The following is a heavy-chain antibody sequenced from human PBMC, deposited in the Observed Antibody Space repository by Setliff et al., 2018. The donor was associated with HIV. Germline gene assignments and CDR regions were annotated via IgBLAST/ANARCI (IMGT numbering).Heavy chain of an antibody. CDR2: INPSGGST. V-gene: IGHV1-46*01. D-gene: IGHD6-19*01. Sequence: ASVKVSCKASGYTFTSYYMHWVRQAPGQGLEWMGIINPSGGSTSYAQKFQGRVTMTRDTSTSTVYMELSSLRSEDTAVYYCARHPRIAVAGTDYYYYMDVWGKGTTVTVSS. CDR3: ARHPRIAVAGTDYYYYMDV. CDR1: GYTFTSYY. J-gene: IGHJ6*03.